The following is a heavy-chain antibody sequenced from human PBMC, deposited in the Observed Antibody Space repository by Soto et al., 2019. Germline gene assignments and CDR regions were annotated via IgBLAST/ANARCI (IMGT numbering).Heavy chain of an antibody. V-gene: IGHV3-23*01. J-gene: IGHJ4*01. CDR3: VKPFAGAMYYFDF. Sequence: EVQLLESGGGLVQPGGSLRLSCAASGFTFSSYAMSWVRQAPGKGLEWVSSISAGGGSTYYAGSVKGRFTISRDNSKNTLYLQMNSLRAEDTVLYYCVKPFAGAMYYFDFWGHGTLVTVSS. CDR1: GFTFSSYA. CDR2: ISAGGGST. D-gene: IGHD1-26*01.